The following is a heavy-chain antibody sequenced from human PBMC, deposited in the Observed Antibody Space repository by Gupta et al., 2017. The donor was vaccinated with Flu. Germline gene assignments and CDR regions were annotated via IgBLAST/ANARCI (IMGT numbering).Heavy chain of an antibody. CDR3: ARGGSGYDWGGY. D-gene: IGHD5-12*01. J-gene: IGHJ4*02. V-gene: IGHV3-74*01. CDR1: GFTISSYW. CDR2: MNAPATST. Sequence: EVQLVESGGSLVEPGGSLIISCACSGFTISSYWMHWVRQGPGKGGVGVSRMNAPATSTSNADSGKGGFTFSRDNARNTAYLQMNSLRPEDTAVYYCARGGSGYDWGGYWGQGTLVTVAS.